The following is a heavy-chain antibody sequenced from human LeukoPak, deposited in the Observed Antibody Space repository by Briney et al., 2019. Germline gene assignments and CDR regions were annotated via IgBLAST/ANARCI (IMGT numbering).Heavy chain of an antibody. V-gene: IGHV3-74*01. Sequence: GGSLRLSCAASGFTFSSYWMHWVRQAPGKGLVWVSRINSDGSSTSYADSVKGRFTISRDNAKNTLYLQMNSLRAEDTAVYYCARAGVLGNYYYYYMDVWGKGTTVTISS. CDR3: ARAGVLGNYYYYYMDV. D-gene: IGHD3-3*02. J-gene: IGHJ6*03. CDR1: GFTFSSYW. CDR2: INSDGSST.